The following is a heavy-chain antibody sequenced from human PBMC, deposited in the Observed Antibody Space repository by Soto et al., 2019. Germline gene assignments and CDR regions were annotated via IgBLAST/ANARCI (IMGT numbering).Heavy chain of an antibody. Sequence: GASVKGSFQAFGFTFTNYGISWGGQAPGQSLEWMGWISAYNGDTNYAQKLQGRVTMTTDTSTSTAHMELRSLRSDDTAVYYCARDVFYVVVVAATDLDYWGQGTLVTVSS. V-gene: IGHV1-18*01. CDR1: GFTFTNYG. CDR3: ARDVFYVVVVAATDLDY. D-gene: IGHD2-15*01. CDR2: ISAYNGDT. J-gene: IGHJ4*02.